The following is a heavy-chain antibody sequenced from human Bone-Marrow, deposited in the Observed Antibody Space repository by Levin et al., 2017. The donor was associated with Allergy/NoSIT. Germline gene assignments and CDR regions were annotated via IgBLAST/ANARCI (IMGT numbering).Heavy chain of an antibody. Sequence: GGSLRLSCAASGFTFSSYAMHWVRQAPGKGLEWVAVISYDGSNKYYADSVKGRFTISRDNSKNTLYLQMNSLRAEDTAVYYCARGGYDFWIGCPTDRPDYWGQGTLVTVSS. D-gene: IGHD3-3*01. CDR1: GFTFSSYA. V-gene: IGHV3-30*04. J-gene: IGHJ4*02. CDR3: ARGGYDFWIGCPTDRPDY. CDR2: ISYDGSNK.